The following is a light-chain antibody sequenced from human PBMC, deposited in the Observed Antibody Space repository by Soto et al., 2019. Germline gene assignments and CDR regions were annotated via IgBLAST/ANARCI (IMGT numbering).Light chain of an antibody. Sequence: EIVLTQSPGTLSLSPGERATLSCRASQSVSSSYLAWYQQKPGQAPRLLIYGASSRATGIPDRFSGSGSGTDFPLTISRLEPEDFAVSYCQQYGSSLTWTFGQGTKVEIK. CDR2: GAS. J-gene: IGKJ1*01. CDR1: QSVSSSY. V-gene: IGKV3-20*01. CDR3: QQYGSSLTWT.